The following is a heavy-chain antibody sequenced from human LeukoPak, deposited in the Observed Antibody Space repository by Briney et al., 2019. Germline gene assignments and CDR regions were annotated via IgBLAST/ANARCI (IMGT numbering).Heavy chain of an antibody. Sequence: GGSLRLSCTASGFTFGDYAMSWVRQAPGKGLEWVGFIRSKAYGGTTEYAASVKGRFTISRDDSKSIAYLQMNSLKTEDTAVYYCTRGIVVVPAAIPVYFDYWGQGTLVTVSS. V-gene: IGHV3-49*04. J-gene: IGHJ4*02. CDR1: GFTFGDYA. D-gene: IGHD2-2*02. CDR3: TRGIVVVPAAIPVYFDY. CDR2: IRSKAYGGTT.